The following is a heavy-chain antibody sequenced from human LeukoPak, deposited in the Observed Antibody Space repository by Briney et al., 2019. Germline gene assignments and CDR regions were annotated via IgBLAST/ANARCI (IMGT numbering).Heavy chain of an antibody. Sequence: ASVKVSCKASGYIFTDYYMHWVRQAPGQELGWMGRINPNSGGTNYAQKFQGRVTMTRDTSISTAYTELSSLRSEDTATYYCARVYCSSTSCQYYFDYWGQGTLVTVSS. CDR3: ARVYCSSTSCQYYFDY. CDR2: INPNSGGT. V-gene: IGHV1/OR15-1*01. J-gene: IGHJ4*02. CDR1: GYIFTDYY. D-gene: IGHD2-2*01.